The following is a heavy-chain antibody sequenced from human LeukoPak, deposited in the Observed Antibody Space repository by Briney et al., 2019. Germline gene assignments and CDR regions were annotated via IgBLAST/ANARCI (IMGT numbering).Heavy chain of an antibody. J-gene: IGHJ4*02. V-gene: IGHV3-7*01. CDR2: IKQDGSEK. D-gene: IGHD6-19*01. Sequence: GGSLRLSCAASGYTFSSYWMSWVRQAPGKGLEWVANIKQDGSEKYYVDSVKGRFTISRDNAKNSLYLQMNSLRAEDTAVYYCARGKSGWYFDYWGQGTLVTVSS. CDR1: GYTFSSYW. CDR3: ARGKSGWYFDY.